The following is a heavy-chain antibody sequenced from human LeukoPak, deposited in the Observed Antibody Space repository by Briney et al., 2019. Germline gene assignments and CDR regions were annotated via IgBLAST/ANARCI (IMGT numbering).Heavy chain of an antibody. J-gene: IGHJ4*02. CDR1: GFTFGDSA. Sequence: VGSLRLSCAASGFTFGDSAMHWVRQAPGKSLEWVSLISADGATTYYADSVKGRFTFSRDNSEKSLSLQMNSLRTEDTAFYYCAKDAYDYGGNSLDYWGQGTLVTVSS. V-gene: IGHV3-43*02. D-gene: IGHD4-23*01. CDR2: ISADGATT. CDR3: AKDAYDYGGNSLDY.